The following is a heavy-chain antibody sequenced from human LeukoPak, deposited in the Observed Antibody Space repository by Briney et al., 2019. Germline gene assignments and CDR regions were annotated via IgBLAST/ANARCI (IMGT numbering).Heavy chain of an antibody. CDR3: AREGSYDSSARAAFDI. D-gene: IGHD3-22*01. V-gene: IGHV3-21*01. CDR2: ISSSSIYI. CDR1: GFTFSSYG. Sequence: GGSRRLSCAASGFTFSSYGVNWVRQAPGRGLEWVSSISSSSIYIYYADSVKGRFTISRDNAKNSLYLQMNSLRAEDTAVYYCAREGSYDSSARAAFDIWGQGTVVTVSS. J-gene: IGHJ3*02.